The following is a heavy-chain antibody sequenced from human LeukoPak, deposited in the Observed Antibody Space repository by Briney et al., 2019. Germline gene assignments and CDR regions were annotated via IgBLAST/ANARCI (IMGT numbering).Heavy chain of an antibody. CDR3: ARDFLGYDILTGYPYNWFDP. D-gene: IGHD3-9*01. V-gene: IGHV3-48*01. Sequence: GGSLRLSCAASGFTFSSYSMNWVRQAPGKGLEWVSYISSSSNAIYYADSVKGRFTISRDNAKNSLYLQMNSLRAEDTAVYYCARDFLGYDILTGYPYNWFDPWGQGTLVTVSS. J-gene: IGHJ5*02. CDR2: ISSSSNAI. CDR1: GFTFSSYS.